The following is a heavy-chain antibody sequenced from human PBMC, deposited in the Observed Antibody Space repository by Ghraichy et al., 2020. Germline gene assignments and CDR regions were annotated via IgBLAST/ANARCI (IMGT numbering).Heavy chain of an antibody. CDR3: ARPAPYYYYMDV. CDR2: ISSSSSYI. V-gene: IGHV3-21*01. Sequence: GGSLRLSCAASGFTFSSYSMNWVRQAPGKGLEWVSSISSSSSYIYYADSVKGRFTISRDNAKNSLYLQLNSLRAEDTAVYYCARPAPYYYYMDVWGKGTTVTVSS. CDR1: GFTFSSYS. J-gene: IGHJ6*03.